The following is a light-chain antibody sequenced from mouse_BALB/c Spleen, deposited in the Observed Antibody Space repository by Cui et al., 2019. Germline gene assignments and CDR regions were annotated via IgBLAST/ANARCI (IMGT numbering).Light chain of an antibody. V-gene: IGKV4-79*01. Sequence: QIVLTQSPAIMSASPGEKVTLTCSASSSVSSSYLYWYQKKPGSSPKLWIYSTSNLASGVPARFSGSGSGTSYSLTISSMEAEDAASYFCHQWSSYPPTFGAGTKLELK. CDR2: STS. CDR1: SSVSSSY. CDR3: HQWSSYPPT. J-gene: IGKJ5*01.